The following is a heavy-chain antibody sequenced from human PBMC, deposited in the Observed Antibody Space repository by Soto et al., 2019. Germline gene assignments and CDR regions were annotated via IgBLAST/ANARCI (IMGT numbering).Heavy chain of an antibody. CDR3: ARGYSSGWIDY. CDR2: IKQDGSEK. CDR1: GFTFSSYW. J-gene: IGHJ4*02. D-gene: IGHD6-19*01. Sequence: EVKLVESGGGLVQPGGSLRLSCAASGFTFSSYWMNWVRQAPGKGLEWVANIKQDGSEKYYVDSVRGRFTISRDNAKNSLYLQMNSLRVEDTAVDYCARGYSSGWIDYWGQGTLVNVSS. V-gene: IGHV3-7*05.